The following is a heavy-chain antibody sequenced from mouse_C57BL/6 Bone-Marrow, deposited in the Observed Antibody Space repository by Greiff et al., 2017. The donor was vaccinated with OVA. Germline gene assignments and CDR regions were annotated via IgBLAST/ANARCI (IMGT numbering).Heavy chain of an antibody. CDR3: ARSVYYLDY. Sequence: LVESGPELVKPGASVKISCKASGYAFSSSWMNWVKQRPGKGLEWIGRIYPGDGDTNYNGKFKGKATLTADKSSSTAYMQLSSLTSEDSAVYFCARSVYYLDYWGQGTTLTVSS. J-gene: IGHJ2*01. CDR2: IYPGDGDT. V-gene: IGHV1-82*01. CDR1: GYAFSSSW.